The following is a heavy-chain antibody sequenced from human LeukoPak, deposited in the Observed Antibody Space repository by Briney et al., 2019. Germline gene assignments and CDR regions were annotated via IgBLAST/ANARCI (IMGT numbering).Heavy chain of an antibody. D-gene: IGHD5-12*01. J-gene: IGHJ4*02. Sequence: GGSLRLSCAASGFTFSSYSMNWVRQAAGKGLEWVSSISSSSSYIYYADSVKGRFTISRDNAKNPLYLQMNSLRAEDTAVYYCARDWGSGYVFDYWGQGTLVTVSS. CDR1: GFTFSSYS. CDR3: ARDWGSGYVFDY. V-gene: IGHV3-21*01. CDR2: ISSSSSYI.